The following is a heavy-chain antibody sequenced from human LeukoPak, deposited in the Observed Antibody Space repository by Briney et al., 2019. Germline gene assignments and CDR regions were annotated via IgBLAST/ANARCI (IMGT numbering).Heavy chain of an antibody. CDR1: EGTFSSYA. CDR3: ARAKGSSGWYLNYYGMDV. J-gene: IGHJ6*02. D-gene: IGHD6-19*01. CDR2: IIPIFGTA. Sequence: GSSVKVSCKASEGTFSSYAISWVRQAPGQGLEWMGGIIPIFGTANYAQKFQGRVTITADESTSTAYMELSSLRSEDTAVYYCARAKGSSGWYLNYYGMDVWGQGTTVTVSS. V-gene: IGHV1-69*01.